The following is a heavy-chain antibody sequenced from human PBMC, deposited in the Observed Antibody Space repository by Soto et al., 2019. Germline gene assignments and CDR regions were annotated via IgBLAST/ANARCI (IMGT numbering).Heavy chain of an antibody. J-gene: IGHJ4*02. V-gene: IGHV3-23*01. Sequence: GGSLSLSCAASGFTFNIFAMTWVRQAPGKGLEWVSTISGGGGSTNYAESVKGRFSISRDNSKNTLFLQMNNLRAEDTALYFCAKDKYSNGLKPEYFDSWGQGSLVTVSS. CDR2: ISGGGGST. CDR1: GFTFNIFA. CDR3: AKDKYSNGLKPEYFDS. D-gene: IGHD5-18*01.